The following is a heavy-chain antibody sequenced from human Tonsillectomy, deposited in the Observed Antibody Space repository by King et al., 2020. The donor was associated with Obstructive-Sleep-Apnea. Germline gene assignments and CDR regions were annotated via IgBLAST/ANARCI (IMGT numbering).Heavy chain of an antibody. Sequence: VQLVESGAEVKKPGASVKVSCKASGYTFTSYYMHWVRQAPGQGLEWMGIINPRGGSTSYAQKFQGRVTMTRDTSTSTVDRERSSLRAEDTAVYYCARGASGEIAVAGNGGCDYWGQGTLVTVSS. CDR2: INPRGGST. D-gene: IGHD6-19*01. CDR3: ARGASGEIAVAGNGGCDY. CDR1: GYTFTSYY. V-gene: IGHV1-46*01. J-gene: IGHJ4*02.